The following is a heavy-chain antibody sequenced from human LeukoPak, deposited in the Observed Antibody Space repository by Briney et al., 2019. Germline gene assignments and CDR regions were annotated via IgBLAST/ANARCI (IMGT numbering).Heavy chain of an antibody. Sequence: GGSLRLSCAASGFTFSSYSMNWVRQAPGKGLEWVSSISSSSSYIYYADSVKGRFTISRDNAKNSLHLQMNSLRAEDTAVYYCARIDIVATGPHFDYWGQGTLVTVSS. J-gene: IGHJ4*02. V-gene: IGHV3-21*01. CDR3: ARIDIVATGPHFDY. CDR2: ISSSSSYI. D-gene: IGHD5-12*01. CDR1: GFTFSSYS.